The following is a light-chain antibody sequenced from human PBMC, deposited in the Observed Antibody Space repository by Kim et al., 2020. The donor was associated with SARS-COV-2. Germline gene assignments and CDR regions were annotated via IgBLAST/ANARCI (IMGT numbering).Light chain of an antibody. V-gene: IGLV2-14*01. CDR3: SSYTSSSTLV. J-gene: IGLJ3*02. CDR2: DVS. CDR1: SSDVGGYNY. Sequence: QSVLTQPASVSGSPGQSITISCTGTSSDVGGYNYVSWYQQHPGKAPKLMIYDVSKRPSGVSNRFSGSKSGNTASLIISGLQAEGEADYYCSSYTSSSTLVFGGGAQLSDL.